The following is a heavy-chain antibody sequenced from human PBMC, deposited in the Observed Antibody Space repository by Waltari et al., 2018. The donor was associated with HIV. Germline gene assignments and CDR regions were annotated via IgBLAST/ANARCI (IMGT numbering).Heavy chain of an antibody. CDR3: ARAPCSGGSCRLFDY. Sequence: QVQLVQSGAEVKKPGASVKVSCKASGYTFISYYMHWVRQDPGQGIEWMGIINPSGNSTSYVQKFQGRLTMTRDTSTSTVYMELSSLRSEDTAVYYCARAPCSGGSCRLFDYWGQGTLVTVSS. D-gene: IGHD2-15*01. CDR2: INPSGNST. V-gene: IGHV1-46*01. J-gene: IGHJ4*02. CDR1: GYTFISYY.